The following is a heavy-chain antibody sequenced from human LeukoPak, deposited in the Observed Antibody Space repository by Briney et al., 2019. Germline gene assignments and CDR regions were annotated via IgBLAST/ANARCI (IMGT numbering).Heavy chain of an antibody. J-gene: IGHJ4*02. CDR1: GCSISSFY. Sequence: SETLSLTCTVSGCSISSFYWSWIRQPPGKGLEWIGYIYYSGSTIYNPSLKSRVKISVDTSKNQFSLKLSSMTAADTTVYYCARSPNAYSTFSYFDYWGQGTLVTVSS. V-gene: IGHV4-59*08. D-gene: IGHD4-11*01. CDR3: ARSPNAYSTFSYFDY. CDR2: IYYSGST.